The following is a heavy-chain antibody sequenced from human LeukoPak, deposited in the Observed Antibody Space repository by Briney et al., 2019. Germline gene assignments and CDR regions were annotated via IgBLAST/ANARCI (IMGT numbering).Heavy chain of an antibody. CDR3: ATAPYCSSTSCSDH. V-gene: IGHV1-24*01. Sequence: ASVKVSCKVSGYTLTELSMHWVRQAPGKGLEWMGGFDPEDGETIYAQKFQGRVTMTEDTSTDTAYMELSSLRSEDTAVYYCATAPYCSSTSCSDHWGQGTLVTVSS. D-gene: IGHD2-2*01. CDR1: GYTLTELS. J-gene: IGHJ4*02. CDR2: FDPEDGET.